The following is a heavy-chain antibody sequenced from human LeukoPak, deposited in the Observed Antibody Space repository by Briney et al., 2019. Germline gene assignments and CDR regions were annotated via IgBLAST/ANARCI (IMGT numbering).Heavy chain of an antibody. CDR2: INPNSGGT. D-gene: IGHD6-13*01. CDR3: ASSPQQLIGFDY. CDR1: GYTFTGYY. Sequence: GASVKVSCMASGYTFTGYYMHWVRQAPGQGLEWMGWINPNSGGTNYAQKFQGRVTMTRDTSISTAYMELSSLRSEDTAVYYCASSPQQLIGFDYWGQGTLVTVSS. V-gene: IGHV1-2*02. J-gene: IGHJ4*02.